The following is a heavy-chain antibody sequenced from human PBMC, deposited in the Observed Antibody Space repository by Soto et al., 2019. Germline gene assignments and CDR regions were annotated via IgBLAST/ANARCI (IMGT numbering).Heavy chain of an antibody. CDR1: GYTFTSYG. D-gene: IGHD5-18*01. Sequence: GASVKVSCKASGYTFTSYGINWLRQAPGQGLEWMGWISSSSGNTDYAQNLQGRLTMTTDTSTNTAYMELRSLTSADTAVYYCARDGGFSRGCDFWGQGAQVTVSS. CDR3: ARDGGFSRGCDF. J-gene: IGHJ4*02. V-gene: IGHV1-18*04. CDR2: ISSSSGNT.